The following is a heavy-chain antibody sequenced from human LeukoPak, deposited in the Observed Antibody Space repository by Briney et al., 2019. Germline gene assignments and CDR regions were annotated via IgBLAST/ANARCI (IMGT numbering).Heavy chain of an antibody. CDR1: GFTFSSYD. Sequence: GGSLRLSCAASGFTFSSYDMHWGRQATGKGLEWVSAIGTAGDTYYPGSVKGRFTISRENAKNSLYLQMNSLRAEDTAVYYCARASSSSSWNYYYGMDVWGQGTTVTVSS. V-gene: IGHV3-13*01. CDR3: ARASSSSSWNYYYGMDV. J-gene: IGHJ6*02. CDR2: IGTAGDT. D-gene: IGHD6-13*01.